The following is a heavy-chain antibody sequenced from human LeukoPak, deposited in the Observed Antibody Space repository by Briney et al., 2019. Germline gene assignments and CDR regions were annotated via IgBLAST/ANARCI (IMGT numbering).Heavy chain of an antibody. J-gene: IGHJ4*02. CDR3: ARGRSCYGSGTTFDY. V-gene: IGHV4-34*01. CDR2: INHSGST. D-gene: IGHD3-10*01. Sequence: SETLSLTCAVYGGSFSGYYWSWIRQPPGKGLEWIGEINHSGSTNYNPSLKSRVTISVDTSKNQFSLKLSSVTAADTAVYYCARGRSCYGSGTTFDYWGQGTLVTVSS. CDR1: GGSFSGYY.